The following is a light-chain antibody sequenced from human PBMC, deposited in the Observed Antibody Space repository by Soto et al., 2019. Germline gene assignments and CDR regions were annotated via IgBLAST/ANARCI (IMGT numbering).Light chain of an antibody. CDR1: RVFSSG. CDR2: KAS. J-gene: IGKJ4*01. CDR3: QKYNTLT. V-gene: IGKV1-5*03. Sequence: DLQMPHSPSPLSPPEEDRVPFIARAIRVFSSGLPWYQQKPGKAPKLLIYKASSLEIGVPSRFSGSGSGTEFTLTISSLQPDDFATYYCQKYNTLTFGGGTKVEIK.